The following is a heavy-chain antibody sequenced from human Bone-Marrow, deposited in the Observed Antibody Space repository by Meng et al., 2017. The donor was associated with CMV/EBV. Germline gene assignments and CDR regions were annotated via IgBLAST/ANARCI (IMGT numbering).Heavy chain of an antibody. J-gene: IGHJ4*02. D-gene: IGHD3-3*01. Sequence: SGPTLVNPPQTLTLTCTFSGFSLSSSGVRVSWIRQPPGKALEWLARIDWDDDKFYSSSLKTRLTISKDTSKRQVVLTMTNMDPVDTATYYCARSYDFWSPFSLDYWGQGTLVTVSS. V-gene: IGHV2-70*04. CDR2: IDWDDDK. CDR3: ARSYDFWSPFSLDY. CDR1: GFSLSSSGVR.